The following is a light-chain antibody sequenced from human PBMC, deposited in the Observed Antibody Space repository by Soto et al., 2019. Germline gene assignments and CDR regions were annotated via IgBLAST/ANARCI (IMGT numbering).Light chain of an antibody. Sequence: ERVMTQSPATLTVSPGERATLSCRASQSVNGALAWYQQRPGQAPRLLIFGATTRATDVPARFSGSGSGTDFTLTISSLQPDDFAVYYCQQYFAWPLTFGGGTKVELK. V-gene: IGKV3-15*01. J-gene: IGKJ4*01. CDR3: QQYFAWPLT. CDR2: GAT. CDR1: QSVNGA.